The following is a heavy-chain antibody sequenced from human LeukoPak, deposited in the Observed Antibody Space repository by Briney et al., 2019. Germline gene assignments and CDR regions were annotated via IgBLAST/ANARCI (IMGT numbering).Heavy chain of an antibody. D-gene: IGHD1-26*01. CDR2: ITASGTAV. V-gene: IGHV3-48*02. CDR3: ASSGSYRFDY. J-gene: IGHJ4*02. CDR1: GFTFSSYS. Sequence: GGSLRLSCAASGFTFSSYSMNWVRQAPGKGLEWVSHITASGTAVFYADSAKGRFTISRDNAKNSLYLQMNSLRDEDTAVYYCASSGSYRFDYWGQGTLATVSS.